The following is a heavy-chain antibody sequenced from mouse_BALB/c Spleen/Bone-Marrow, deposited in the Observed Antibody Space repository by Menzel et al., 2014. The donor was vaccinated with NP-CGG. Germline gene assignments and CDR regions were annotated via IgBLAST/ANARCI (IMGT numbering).Heavy chain of an antibody. J-gene: IGHJ2*01. CDR2: IRLKSNNYAT. CDR3: TRDDGYFDY. V-gene: IGHV6-6*02. CDR1: GFTFSNYW. D-gene: IGHD2-3*01. Sequence: EVMLVESGGGLVQPGGSMKLSCVASGFTFSNYWMNWARQSPEKGLEWVAEIRLKSNNYATHYAESVKGRFTISRDDSKSSVYLQMNNLRAEDTGIYYCTRDDGYFDYWGQGTTLTVSS.